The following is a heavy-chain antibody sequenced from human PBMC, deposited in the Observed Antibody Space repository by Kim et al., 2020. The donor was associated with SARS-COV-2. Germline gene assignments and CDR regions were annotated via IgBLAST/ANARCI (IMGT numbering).Heavy chain of an antibody. CDR3: ARSDRWSYYFAD. CDR2: ISYDGSNK. Sequence: GGSLRLSCAASGFTFSSYAMHWVRQAPGKGLEWVAVISYDGSNKYYVDSVKGRFTISRDNSKNTLYLQMNSLRAEDTAVYCCARSDRWSYYFADWGQRTLVTVSS. CDR1: GFTFSSYA. J-gene: IGHJ4*02. D-gene: IGHD6-13*01. V-gene: IGHV3-30*04.